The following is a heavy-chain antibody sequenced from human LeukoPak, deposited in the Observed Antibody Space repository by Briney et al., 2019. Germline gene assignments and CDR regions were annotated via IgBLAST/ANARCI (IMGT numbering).Heavy chain of an antibody. CDR1: GYSFTKFW. CDR2: IYPGDSDI. J-gene: IGHJ4*02. V-gene: IGHV5-51*01. Sequence: GESLKISCKGSGYSFTKFWIGWVRHMPGKGLEWMGIIYPGDSDIRYSPSFQGQVTLLVDTSISTAYLQWSSLKASDTAIYYCARPPYYAFWNGHYPDYWRQGTLVTVSS. CDR3: ARPPYYAFWNGHYPDY. D-gene: IGHD3-3*01.